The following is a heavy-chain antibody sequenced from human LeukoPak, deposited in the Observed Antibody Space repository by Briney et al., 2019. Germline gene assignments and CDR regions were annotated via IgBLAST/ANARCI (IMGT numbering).Heavy chain of an antibody. V-gene: IGHV1-18*01. J-gene: IGHJ6*02. CDR2: ISAYNGDT. CDR3: AREYSSGWYRDYYYGMDV. CDR1: GYTFTNYG. D-gene: IGHD6-19*01. Sequence: ASVKVSCKASGYTFTNYGISWVRQAPGQGLEWMGWISAYNGDTNYAQKFQGRVTMTTDTSTTTAYMELRSLRSDDTAVYYCAREYSSGWYRDYYYGMDVWGQGTTVTVSS.